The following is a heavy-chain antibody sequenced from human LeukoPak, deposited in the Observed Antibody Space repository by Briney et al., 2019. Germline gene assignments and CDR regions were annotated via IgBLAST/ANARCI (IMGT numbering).Heavy chain of an antibody. CDR1: GFTFSRYW. J-gene: IGHJ4*02. CDR2: IKEDGSEK. Sequence: GGSLRLSCAASGFTFSRYWMSWVRQAPGKGLEWVANIKEDGSEKYSVDSAKGRFTISRDNTKNSLFLEVNSLRAEDTAVYYCATGWSHHDYWGQGTLVTVSS. CDR3: ATGWSHHDY. D-gene: IGHD3-3*01. V-gene: IGHV3-7*01.